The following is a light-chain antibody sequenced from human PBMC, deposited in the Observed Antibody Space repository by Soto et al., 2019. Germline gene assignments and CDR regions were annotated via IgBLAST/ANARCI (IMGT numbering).Light chain of an antibody. CDR3: QRHSNWPSWT. V-gene: IGKV3-15*01. Sequence: EIVMTQSPATLSVSPGERATLSCRASHSVGNNLAWYQQKPGQAPRLLLYGASTRATGIPARFSGSGSGTEFTLTLIRLQSEDFAVYHCQRHSNWPSWTFGQGTKVEIK. CDR1: HSVGNN. J-gene: IGKJ1*01. CDR2: GAS.